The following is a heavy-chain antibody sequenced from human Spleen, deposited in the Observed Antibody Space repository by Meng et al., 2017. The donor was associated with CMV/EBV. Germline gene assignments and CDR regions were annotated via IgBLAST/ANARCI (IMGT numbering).Heavy chain of an antibody. Sequence: GGSLRLSCAASGFTFNDDYMSWIRQAPGKGLEWVSYISSSNIIYYADSVKGRFTISRDNAKNSLYVQMNSLRTEDTALYYCAKAGGGDYFDYWGQGTLVTVSS. J-gene: IGHJ4*02. CDR2: ISSSNII. D-gene: IGHD3-10*01. CDR1: GFTFNDDY. V-gene: IGHV3-69-1*01. CDR3: AKAGGGDYFDY.